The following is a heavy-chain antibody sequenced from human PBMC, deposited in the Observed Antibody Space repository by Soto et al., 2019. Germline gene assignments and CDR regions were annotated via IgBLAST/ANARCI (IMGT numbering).Heavy chain of an antibody. D-gene: IGHD3-10*01. CDR2: IIPIFGTA. Sequence: SVKVSCKASGGTFSSYAISWVRQAPGQGLEWMGGIIPIFGTANYAQKFQGRVTITADESTSTAYMELSSLRSEDTAVYYCARDRGTMVRGVIKPNWFDPWRQGTLVTVSS. V-gene: IGHV1-69*13. J-gene: IGHJ5*02. CDR3: ARDRGTMVRGVIKPNWFDP. CDR1: GGTFSSYA.